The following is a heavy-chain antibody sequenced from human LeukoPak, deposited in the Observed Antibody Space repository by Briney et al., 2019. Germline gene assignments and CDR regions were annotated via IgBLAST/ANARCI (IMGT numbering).Heavy chain of an antibody. CDR3: PSTMVRGVGSRAFDV. CDR1: GFTFSSYS. Sequence: GGSLRLSCAASGFTFSSYSMNWVRQAPGKGLEWVPSISSSSSYIYYADSVKGRFTISRDNAKNSLYLQMNSLRAEDTAVYYCPSTMVRGVGSRAFDVWGQGTMVTVSS. D-gene: IGHD3-10*01. CDR2: ISSSSSYI. J-gene: IGHJ3*01. V-gene: IGHV3-21*01.